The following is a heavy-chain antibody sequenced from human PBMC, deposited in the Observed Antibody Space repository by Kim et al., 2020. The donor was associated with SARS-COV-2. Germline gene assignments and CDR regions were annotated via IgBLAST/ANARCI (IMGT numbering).Heavy chain of an antibody. J-gene: IGHJ1*01. Sequence: ASVKVSCKASGYTFTSYGISWVRQAPGQGLEWMGWISAYNGNTNYAQKLQGRVTMTTDTSTSTAYMELRSLRSDDTAVYYCARDPYYYGSGSWKEYFQHWGQGTLVTVSS. D-gene: IGHD3-10*01. V-gene: IGHV1-18*01. CDR3: ARDPYYYGSGSWKEYFQH. CDR2: ISAYNGNT. CDR1: GYTFTSYG.